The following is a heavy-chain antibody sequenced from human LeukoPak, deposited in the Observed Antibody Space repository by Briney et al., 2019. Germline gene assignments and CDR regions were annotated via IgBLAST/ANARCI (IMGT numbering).Heavy chain of an antibody. D-gene: IGHD2-2*01. CDR3: TRLSDTEGSSTSYRASDI. CDR2: VKQDGSDT. Sequence: GGSLRLSCVASGFKFTTHWMSWVRQAPGRGLEWVANVKQDGSDTKYVESVKGRFTISRDNARNSLYLQMNSLRAEDTAVYYCTRLSDTEGSSTSYRASDIWGQGTMVTVAS. V-gene: IGHV3-7*01. J-gene: IGHJ3*02. CDR1: GFKFTTHW.